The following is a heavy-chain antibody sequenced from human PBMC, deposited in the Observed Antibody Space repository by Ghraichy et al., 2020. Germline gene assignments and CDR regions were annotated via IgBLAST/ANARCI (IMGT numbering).Heavy chain of an antibody. CDR2: IYYSGST. D-gene: IGHD3-9*01. Sequence: SETLSLTCTVSGGSISSGDYYWSWIRQPPGKGLEWIGYIYYSGSTYYNPSLKSRVTISVDTSKNQFSLKLSSVTAADTAVYYCARDHPILTGYLWGQGTLVTVSS. V-gene: IGHV4-30-4*01. J-gene: IGHJ5*02. CDR3: ARDHPILTGYL. CDR1: GGSISSGDYY.